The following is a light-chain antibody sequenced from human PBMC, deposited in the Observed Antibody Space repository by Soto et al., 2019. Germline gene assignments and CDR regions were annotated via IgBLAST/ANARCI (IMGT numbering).Light chain of an antibody. Sequence: DIQMTQSPSSLSASVGDRVTITCRASQSISIYLNWYQQKPGKAPKLLICAASSLQSGVPSRFSGSGSGTEFTLSISSLQPEDFATYYCQQSYTASRGFGPGTKVDIK. CDR2: AAS. CDR3: QQSYTASRG. J-gene: IGKJ3*01. V-gene: IGKV1-39*01. CDR1: QSISIY.